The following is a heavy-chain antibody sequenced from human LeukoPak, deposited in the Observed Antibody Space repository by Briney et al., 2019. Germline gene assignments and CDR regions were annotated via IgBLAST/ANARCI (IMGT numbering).Heavy chain of an antibody. J-gene: IGHJ4*02. Sequence: ASVKVSCKASGYTFTVYYMHWVRQAPGQGLEWMGWINPNSGGTNYAQKFQGRVTITRDTSASTAYMELSSLRSEDTAVYYCARSGNFIPFDYWGQGTLVTVSS. CDR1: GYTFTVYY. CDR2: INPNSGGT. D-gene: IGHD4-23*01. V-gene: IGHV1-2*02. CDR3: ARSGNFIPFDY.